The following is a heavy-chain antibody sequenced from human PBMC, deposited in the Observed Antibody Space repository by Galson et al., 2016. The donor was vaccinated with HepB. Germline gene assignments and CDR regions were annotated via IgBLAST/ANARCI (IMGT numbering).Heavy chain of an antibody. V-gene: IGHV3-23*01. J-gene: IGHJ5*02. Sequence: SLRLSCAASGYSFRSYAMTWVRQAPGKGLEWVSGISVYGNTYYADSVQGRFTVSRDNSKNTLYLQMNSLRAEDTAIYYCTKDFRYGSAWGQGTLVTVPS. CDR3: TKDFRYGSA. D-gene: IGHD6-19*01. CDR2: ISVYGNT. CDR1: GYSFRSYA.